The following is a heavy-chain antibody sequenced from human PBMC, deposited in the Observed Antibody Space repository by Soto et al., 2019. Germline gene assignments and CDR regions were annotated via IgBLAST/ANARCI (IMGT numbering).Heavy chain of an antibody. J-gene: IGHJ4*02. CDR3: ARAAAARRAAGEYFDY. V-gene: IGHV4-59*01. CDR2: IYYSGST. Sequence: SETLSLPRTVSGGSISSYYWSWVRQPPGKGLEWIGYIYYSGSTNYNPSLKSRVTISVDTSKNQFSLKLSSVTAADTAVYYCARAAAARRAAGEYFDYWGQGTLVTVSS. CDR1: GGSISSYY. D-gene: IGHD6-6*01.